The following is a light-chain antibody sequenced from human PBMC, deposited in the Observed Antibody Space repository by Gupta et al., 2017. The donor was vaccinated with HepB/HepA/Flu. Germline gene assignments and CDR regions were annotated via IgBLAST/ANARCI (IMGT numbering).Light chain of an antibody. CDR2: DAS. CDR3: QQYGDSPWT. J-gene: IGKJ1*01. Sequence: EIVLTQSAGTLSLSPGERATVSCRASQSVSSSFLAWYQQKPGQAPRLLIYDASSRATGIPDRFSGSGSGTDFTLTISRLEPEDFAVYYCQQYGDSPWTFGQGTKVEIK. CDR1: QSVSSSF. V-gene: IGKV3-20*01.